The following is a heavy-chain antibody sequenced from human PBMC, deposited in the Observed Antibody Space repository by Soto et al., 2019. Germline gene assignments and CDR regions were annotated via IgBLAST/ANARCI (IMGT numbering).Heavy chain of an antibody. V-gene: IGHV1-8*01. Sequence: GASVKVSCKASGYTFTSYDINWVRQATGQGLEWMGWMNPNSGNTGYAQKFQGRVTMTRNTSISTAYMELSSLRAEDTAVYYCARWGIAAADYYYYGMDVWGQGTTVTVSS. CDR2: MNPNSGNT. J-gene: IGHJ6*02. CDR3: ARWGIAAADYYYYGMDV. CDR1: GYTFTSYD. D-gene: IGHD6-13*01.